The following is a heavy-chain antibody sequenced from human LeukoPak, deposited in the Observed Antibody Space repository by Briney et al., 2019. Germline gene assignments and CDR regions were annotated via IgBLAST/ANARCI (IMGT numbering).Heavy chain of an antibody. CDR1: GFTFSTYW. J-gene: IGHJ3*02. V-gene: IGHV3-7*01. D-gene: IGHD3-10*01. CDR2: IRRDGDVE. CDR3: ARDDSPQDSGRYFDAFDM. Sequence: RGSLRLSCVGSGFTFSTYWMTWVRQAPGKELEWVANIRRDGDVEHYADSVRGRFTVSRDNAKNSMYLQMNSLRAEDTAVYYCARDDSPQDSGRYFDAFDMWGQGTMVTVSS.